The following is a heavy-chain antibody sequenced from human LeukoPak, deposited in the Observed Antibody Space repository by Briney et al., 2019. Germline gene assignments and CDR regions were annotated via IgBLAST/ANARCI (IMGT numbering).Heavy chain of an antibody. CDR2: IYYSGST. Sequence: PSETLSLTCTVSGGSISSSSYYWGWIRQPPGKGLEWIGSIYYSGSTYYNPSLKSRVTISVDTSKNQFSLKLSSVTAADTAVYYCARGYYYDSTDAFDIWGQGTMVTVSS. CDR1: GGSISSSSYY. CDR3: ARGYYYDSTDAFDI. J-gene: IGHJ3*02. V-gene: IGHV4-39*07. D-gene: IGHD3-22*01.